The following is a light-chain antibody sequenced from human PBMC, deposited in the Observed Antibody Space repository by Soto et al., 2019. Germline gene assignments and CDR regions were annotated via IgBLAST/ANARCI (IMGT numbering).Light chain of an antibody. CDR3: TSYTSSSTRGV. CDR2: DVS. Sequence: QSALTQPASVSGSPGQSITISCTGTSSDVGGYNYVSWYQQHPGKAPKLMIYDVSSRPSGVSNRFSGSKSGNTASLTISGLQAEDEADYYCTSYTSSSTRGVFGGGTKLTDL. V-gene: IGLV2-14*03. CDR1: SSDVGGYNY. J-gene: IGLJ2*01.